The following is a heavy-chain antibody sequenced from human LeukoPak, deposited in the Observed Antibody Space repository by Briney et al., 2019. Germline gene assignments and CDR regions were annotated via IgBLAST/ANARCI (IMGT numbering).Heavy chain of an antibody. D-gene: IGHD4-23*01. CDR3: ARDVGYGGNLFDY. Sequence: LRLSCAASGFTFSSYAMSWVRQPPGKGLEWIGYIYYSGSTYYNPSLKGRVTISVDTSKNQFSLKLSSVTAADTAVYYCARDVGYGGNLFDYWGQGTLVTVSS. J-gene: IGHJ4*02. CDR1: GFTFSSYA. V-gene: IGHV4-30-4*08. CDR2: IYYSGST.